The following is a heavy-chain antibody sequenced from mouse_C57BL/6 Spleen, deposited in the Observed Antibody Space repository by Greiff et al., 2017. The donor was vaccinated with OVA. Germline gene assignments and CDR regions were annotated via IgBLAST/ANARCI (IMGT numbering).Heavy chain of an antibody. CDR2: INPNNGGT. V-gene: IGHV1-26*01. D-gene: IGHD3-2*02. Sequence: VQLQQSGPELVKPGASVKISCKASGYTFTDYYMNWVKQSHGKSLEWIGDINPNNGGTSYNQKFKGKATLTVDKSSSTAYMELRSLTSEDSAVYYCARRSSGRYYYAMDYWGQGTSVTVSS. J-gene: IGHJ4*01. CDR3: ARRSSGRYYYAMDY. CDR1: GYTFTDYY.